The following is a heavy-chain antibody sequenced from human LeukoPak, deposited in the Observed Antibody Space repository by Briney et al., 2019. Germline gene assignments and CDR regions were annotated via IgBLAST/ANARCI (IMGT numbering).Heavy chain of an antibody. CDR3: ARRMSVGSSSGWNFDY. J-gene: IGHJ4*02. V-gene: IGHV3-53*01. D-gene: IGHD6-19*01. CDR1: GFTVSSNY. Sequence: GGSLRLSCAASGFTVSSNYMSWVRQAPGKGPEWVSVIYTGGSTYYADSVKGRFTISRDNSKNTLYLQMNSLRAEDTAVYYCARRMSVGSSSGWNFDYWGQGTLVTVSS. CDR2: IYTGGST.